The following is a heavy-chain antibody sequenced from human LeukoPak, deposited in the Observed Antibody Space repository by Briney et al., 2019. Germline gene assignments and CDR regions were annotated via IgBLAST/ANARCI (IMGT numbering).Heavy chain of an antibody. CDR2: IIPIFGTA. D-gene: IGHD2-15*01. V-gene: IGHV1-69*05. CDR1: GGTFSSYA. CDR3: ARDRDIGDWFDP. Sequence: SVKVSCKASGGTFSSYAISWVRQAPGQGLEWMGGIIPIFGTANYAQKFQGRVTITTDESTSTAYMELSSLRSEDTAVYYCARDRDIGDWFDPWGQGTLVTVSS. J-gene: IGHJ5*02.